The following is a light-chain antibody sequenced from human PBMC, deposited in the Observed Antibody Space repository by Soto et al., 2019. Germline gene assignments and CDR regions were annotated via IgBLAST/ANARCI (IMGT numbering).Light chain of an antibody. CDR3: SSFTTSSTWV. Sequence: QSALTQPASVSGSPGQSIAISCTGTSSDVGKCSYVSWFQHYPGNAPKLMIYEVCNRPSGVSNRFSGSKSGNTASLTISGLQGEDEAEYYCSSFTTSSTWVFGGGTKVTVL. V-gene: IGLV2-14*01. CDR2: EVC. CDR1: SSDVGKCSY. J-gene: IGLJ3*02.